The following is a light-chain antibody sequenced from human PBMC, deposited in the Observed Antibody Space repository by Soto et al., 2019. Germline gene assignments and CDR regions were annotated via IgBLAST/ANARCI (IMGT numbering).Light chain of an antibody. CDR2: AAS. CDR1: QSISSY. CDR3: QQSTT. Sequence: DIQMTQSPSSLSASVGDRVTITCRASQSISSYLNWYQQKPGKAPKPLIYAASSLQSGVPSRFSGSGSGTDFTLTISSLQPEDFATYYCQQSTTFGQGTKVDIK. V-gene: IGKV1-39*01. J-gene: IGKJ1*01.